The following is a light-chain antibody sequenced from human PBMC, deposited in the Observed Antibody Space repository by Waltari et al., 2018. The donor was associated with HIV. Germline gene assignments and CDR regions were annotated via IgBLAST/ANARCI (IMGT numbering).Light chain of an antibody. CDR1: SSHIGAGYD. CDR3: QSYDSSLSGWV. J-gene: IGLJ3*02. Sequence: QSVLPLPPSVSGAPGQRVNIACTGSSSHIGAGYDVPWYQQLPGTAPKLLIYGNSNRPSGVPDRFSGSKSGTSASLAITGLQAEDEADYYCQSYDSSLSGWVFGGGTKLTVL. V-gene: IGLV1-40*01. CDR2: GNS.